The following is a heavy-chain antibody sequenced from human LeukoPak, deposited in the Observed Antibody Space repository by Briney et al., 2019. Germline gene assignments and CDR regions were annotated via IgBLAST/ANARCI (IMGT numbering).Heavy chain of an antibody. CDR2: INHSGST. D-gene: IGHD2-8*01. J-gene: IGHJ4*02. CDR3: ARQYCTNGVCSARDYYFDY. Sequence: SETLSLTCAVYGGSFSGYYWSWIRQPPGKGLEWIGEINHSGSTNYNPSLKSRVTISVDTSKNQFSLKLSSVTAADTAVYYCARQYCTNGVCSARDYYFDYWGQGTLVTVSS. V-gene: IGHV4-34*01. CDR1: GGSFSGYY.